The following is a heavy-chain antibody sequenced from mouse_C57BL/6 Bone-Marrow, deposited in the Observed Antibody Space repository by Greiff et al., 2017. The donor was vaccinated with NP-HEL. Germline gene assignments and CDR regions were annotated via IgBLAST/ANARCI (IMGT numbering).Heavy chain of an antibody. Sequence: QVHVKQSGAELARPGASVKLSCKASGYTFTSYGISWVKQRTGQCLEWIGEIYPRSGNTYYNEKFKGKATLTADKSSSTAYMELRSLTSEDSAVYFCARYTTVVARDYWGQGTTLTVSS. V-gene: IGHV1-81*01. CDR2: IYPRSGNT. D-gene: IGHD1-1*01. J-gene: IGHJ2*01. CDR1: GYTFTSYG. CDR3: ARYTTVVARDY.